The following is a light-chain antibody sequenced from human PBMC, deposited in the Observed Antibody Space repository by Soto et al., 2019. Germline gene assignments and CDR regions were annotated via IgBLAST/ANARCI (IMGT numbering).Light chain of an antibody. V-gene: IGKV3-15*01. CDR3: QQGHNWPLT. CDR2: SAS. CDR1: QSISTE. J-gene: IGKJ2*01. Sequence: EIVMTQSPATLSVSPGERATLSCRASQSISTELAWYQQKPGQPPRLLIYSASTRATGVPARFTGSGSGSEFTLTISVLQSEDFAFYYCQQGHNWPLTFGQGTRLEI.